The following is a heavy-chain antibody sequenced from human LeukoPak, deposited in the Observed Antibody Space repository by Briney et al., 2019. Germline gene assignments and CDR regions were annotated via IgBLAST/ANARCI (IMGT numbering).Heavy chain of an antibody. CDR3: ARGQRSHIDMAPSFDY. J-gene: IGHJ4*02. CDR2: ISYDGSNK. D-gene: IGHD5-24*01. Sequence: PGGSLRLSCAASGFTFSSYGIHWVRQAPGKGLEWVAVISYDGSNKYYADSMKGRFTISRDNSKNTLYLLMNSLRAEDTAVYYCARGQRSHIDMAPSFDYWGQGTLVTVSS. CDR1: GFTFSSYG. V-gene: IGHV3-30*03.